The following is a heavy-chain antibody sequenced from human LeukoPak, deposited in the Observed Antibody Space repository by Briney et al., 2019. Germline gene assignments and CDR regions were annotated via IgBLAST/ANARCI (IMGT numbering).Heavy chain of an antibody. CDR1: GYRFTTYW. CDR2: IYPGDSDT. J-gene: IGHJ4*02. D-gene: IGHD3-22*01. CDR3: ARQKYYYDSSGYYHQLNPYFDY. Sequence: GESLKISCKGSGYRFTTYWIGWVRQMPGKGLEWMGIIYPGDSDTRYSPSFQGQVTISADKSISTAYLQWSSLKASDTAMYYCARQKYYYDSSGYYHQLNPYFDYWGQGTLVTVSS. V-gene: IGHV5-51*01.